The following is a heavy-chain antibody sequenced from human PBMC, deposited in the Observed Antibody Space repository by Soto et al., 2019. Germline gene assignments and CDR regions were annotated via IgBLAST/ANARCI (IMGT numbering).Heavy chain of an antibody. CDR3: AITNVADASFDY. V-gene: IGHV3-30*03. CDR2: ISYDGGET. CDR1: GFMFSNYG. J-gene: IGHJ4*02. Sequence: QVQLVESGGGVVHPGRSLSLSCAGSGFMFSNYGMHWVRRAPGKGLEWVAFISYDGGETFYADSVKGRFTICRDNSERTLLLNMRSLKKEDTAVYYCAITNVADASFDYWGQGTLGTVSS. D-gene: IGHD2-8*01.